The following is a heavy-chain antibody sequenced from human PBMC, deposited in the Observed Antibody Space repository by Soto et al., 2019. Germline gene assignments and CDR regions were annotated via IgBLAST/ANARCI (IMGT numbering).Heavy chain of an antibody. J-gene: IGHJ6*02. CDR3: ARLGFCTGTNCNHYFYYYAMDI. D-gene: IGHD2-8*02. Sequence: MHWVRQAPGQGLEWMGWINPNSGGTNYAQKFQGWVTMTRDTSISTAYMELSRLRSDDTAVYYCARLGFCTGTNCNHYFYYYAMDIWGQGTTVTVSS. CDR2: INPNSGGT. V-gene: IGHV1-2*04.